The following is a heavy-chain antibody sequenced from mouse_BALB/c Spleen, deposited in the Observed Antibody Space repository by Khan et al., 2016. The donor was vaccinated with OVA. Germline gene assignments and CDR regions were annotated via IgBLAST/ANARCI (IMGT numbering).Heavy chain of an antibody. Sequence: QIQLVQSGPELKKPGETVRISCKASGYTFTTAGIQWVQKMPGKGLKWIGWIYTHSGVPKYAEDFKGRFAFSLAISVNIVYLLITNLKNEDTATDFCARGGAAYYRNDGGAMEYWGQGTSVTVSS. V-gene: IGHV9-4*02. CDR2: IYTHSGVP. D-gene: IGHD2-14*01. CDR3: ARGGAAYYRNDGGAMEY. CDR1: GYTFTTAG. J-gene: IGHJ4*01.